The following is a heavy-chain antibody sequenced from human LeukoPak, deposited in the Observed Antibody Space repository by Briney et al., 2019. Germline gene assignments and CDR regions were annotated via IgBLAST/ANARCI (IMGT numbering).Heavy chain of an antibody. CDR1: GFTFSSYG. Sequence: GGSLRLSCVASGFTFSSYGMHWVRQAPGKGLEWVAVISHDGRAKYYADSVKGRFTISRDNSRNTLNLEMNSLRAEDSAVYYCATDLYYWGQGTLVTVSS. J-gene: IGHJ4*02. V-gene: IGHV3-30*03. CDR2: ISHDGRAK. CDR3: ATDLYY.